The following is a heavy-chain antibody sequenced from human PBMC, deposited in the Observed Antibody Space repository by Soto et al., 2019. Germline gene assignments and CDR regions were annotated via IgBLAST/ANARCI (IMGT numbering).Heavy chain of an antibody. CDR3: AREEGGKYSSSSNDY. Sequence: QVQLVQSGAEVKKPGASVKVSCKASGYTFTGYYMHWVRQAPGQGLEWMGWINPNSGGTNYAQKFQGRVTMTRDTSISTAYMELSRLRSDDTAVYYCAREEGGKYSSSSNDYWGQGTLVTVSS. CDR2: INPNSGGT. V-gene: IGHV1-2*02. D-gene: IGHD6-6*01. J-gene: IGHJ4*02. CDR1: GYTFTGYY.